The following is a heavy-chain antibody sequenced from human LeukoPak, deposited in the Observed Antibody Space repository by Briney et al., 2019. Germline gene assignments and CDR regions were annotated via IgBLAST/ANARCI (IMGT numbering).Heavy chain of an antibody. V-gene: IGHV1-2*02. CDR3: ARAPNCSGGSCYTPYYYYYMDV. CDR1: GSTFTGYY. D-gene: IGHD2-15*01. J-gene: IGHJ6*03. CDR2: INPNSGGT. Sequence: ASVKVSCKASGSTFTGYYMHWVRQAPGQGHEWMGWINPNSGGTNYAQKFQGRGTMTRDTSISTAYMELSRLRSDDTAVYYCARAPNCSGGSCYTPYYYYYMDVWGKGTTVTVSS.